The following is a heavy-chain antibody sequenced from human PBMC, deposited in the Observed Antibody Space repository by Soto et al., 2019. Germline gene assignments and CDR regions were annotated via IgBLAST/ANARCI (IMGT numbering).Heavy chain of an antibody. CDR1: WFSLSNARMG. CDR2: IFSNDEK. CDR3: ARNFRGGYNPPAASDY. J-gene: IGHJ4*02. V-gene: IGHV2-26*01. Sequence: SGPTLVNPPETLTLTCTVSWFSLSNARMGVSWIRQPPGKALEWLAHIFSNDEKSYSTSLKSRLTISKDTSKSQVVLTMTNMDPVDTATYYCARNFRGGYNPPAASDYWGQGILVTLSS. D-gene: IGHD6-25*01.